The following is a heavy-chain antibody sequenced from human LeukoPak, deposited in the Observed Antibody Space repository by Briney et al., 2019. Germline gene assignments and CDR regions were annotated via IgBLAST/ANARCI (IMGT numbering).Heavy chain of an antibody. Sequence: SETLSLTCAVYGGSVSGYYWSWIRQPPGKGLEWIGEINHSGSTNYNPSLKSRVTISVDTSKNQFSLKLSSVTAADTAVYYCARERGTRYSGSYRYLDYWGQGTLVTVSS. CDR3: ARERGTRYSGSYRYLDY. J-gene: IGHJ4*02. CDR1: GGSVSGYY. V-gene: IGHV4-34*01. CDR2: INHSGST. D-gene: IGHD1-26*01.